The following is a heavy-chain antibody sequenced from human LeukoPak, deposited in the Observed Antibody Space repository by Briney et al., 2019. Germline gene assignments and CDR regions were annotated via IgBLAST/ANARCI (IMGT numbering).Heavy chain of an antibody. J-gene: IGHJ6*02. CDR2: INPNSGGT. Sequence: ASVKVSCKASGYTFTGYYMHWVRQAPGQGLEWMGWINPNSGGTNYAQKFQGWVTMTRDTSISTAYMELSRLRSEDTAVYYCATDSSPLASMDVWGQGTTVTVSS. CDR3: ATDSSPLASMDV. CDR1: GYTFTGYY. V-gene: IGHV1-2*04.